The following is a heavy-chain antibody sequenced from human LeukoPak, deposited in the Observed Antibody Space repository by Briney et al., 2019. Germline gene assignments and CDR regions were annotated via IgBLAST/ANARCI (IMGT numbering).Heavy chain of an antibody. CDR3: ARTGMGIGRDAFDI. Sequence: PSETLSLTCTVSGGSISSYYWCWIRKPPATGLERVGYSYYSGSTNSNPNLTSQVTITVETSKNPFSLKLSSVAAADTGVYYCARTGMGIGRDAFDIWGQGTMVTVSS. J-gene: IGHJ3*02. D-gene: IGHD6-13*01. CDR2: SYYSGST. CDR1: GGSISSYY. V-gene: IGHV4-59*01.